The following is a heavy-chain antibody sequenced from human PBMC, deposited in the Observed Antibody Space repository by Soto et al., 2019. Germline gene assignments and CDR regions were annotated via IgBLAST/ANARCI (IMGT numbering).Heavy chain of an antibody. V-gene: IGHV3-23*01. CDR1: GFTFSSYA. CDR3: AKDRGTIVGAPFDY. Sequence: GGSLRLSCAASGFTFSSYAMSWVRQAPGKGLEWVSAISGSGGSTYYADSVKGRFTISRDNSKNTLYLQMNSLRAVDTSVYYCAKDRGTIVGAPFDYWGQGTLVTVSS. CDR2: ISGSGGST. D-gene: IGHD1-26*01. J-gene: IGHJ4*02.